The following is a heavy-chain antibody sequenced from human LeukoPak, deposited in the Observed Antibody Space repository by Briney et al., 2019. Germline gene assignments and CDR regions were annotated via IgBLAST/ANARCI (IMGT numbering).Heavy chain of an antibody. Sequence: GESLKISCKISGYKLTNNWIGWVRQVPGKGLEWMGIIYPGDSDTRYSPSFQGQVTISADKSISTAYLQWSSLKASDTAMYYCAKQQAWHFDSWGQGTLVTVSS. J-gene: IGHJ4*02. D-gene: IGHD5-12*01. V-gene: IGHV5-51*01. CDR3: AKQQAWHFDS. CDR2: IYPGDSDT. CDR1: GYKLTNNW.